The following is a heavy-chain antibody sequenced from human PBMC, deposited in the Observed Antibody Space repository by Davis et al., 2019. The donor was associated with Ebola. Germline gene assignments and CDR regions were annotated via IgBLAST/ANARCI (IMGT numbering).Heavy chain of an antibody. V-gene: IGHV4-34*01. CDR2: INHSGST. D-gene: IGHD3-16*01. CDR3: ARDKALRGRSTYYYYGMDV. J-gene: IGHJ6*02. Sequence: SDTLSPPCAVYGGSFSGYYWSWIRQPPGKGLAWIGEINHSGSTNYNPSLKSRVTISVDTSKNQFSLKLSSVTAADTAVYYCARDKALRGRSTYYYYGMDVWGQGTTVTVSS. CDR1: GGSFSGYY.